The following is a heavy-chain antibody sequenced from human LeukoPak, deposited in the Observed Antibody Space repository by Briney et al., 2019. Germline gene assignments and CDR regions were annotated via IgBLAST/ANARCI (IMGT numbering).Heavy chain of an antibody. CDR2: IYFSGST. Sequence: SETLSLTCTVSGGSIISSSSYYWGWIRQPPGKGLEWIGSIYFSGSTYYNPSLKSRVTISVDTSKDQFSLKLSSMTAADTAVYYCARAPGIGGSYRLWGQGTLVTVSS. CDR1: GGSIISSSSYY. V-gene: IGHV4-39*01. J-gene: IGHJ4*02. D-gene: IGHD3-16*02. CDR3: ARAPGIGGSYRL.